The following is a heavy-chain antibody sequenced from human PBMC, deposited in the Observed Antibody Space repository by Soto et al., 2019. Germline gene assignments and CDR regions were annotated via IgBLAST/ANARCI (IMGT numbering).Heavy chain of an antibody. V-gene: IGHV4-34*01. CDR3: ARGRRGFIATSARFDP. Sequence: LSLTCAVYGGSFSGYYWSWIRQPPGKGLEWIGEINHSGSTNYNPSLKSRVTISVDTSKNQFSLKLSSVTAADTAVYYCARGRRGFIATSARFDPWGQGTPVTVSS. J-gene: IGHJ5*02. CDR1: GGSFSGYY. D-gene: IGHD6-13*01. CDR2: INHSGST.